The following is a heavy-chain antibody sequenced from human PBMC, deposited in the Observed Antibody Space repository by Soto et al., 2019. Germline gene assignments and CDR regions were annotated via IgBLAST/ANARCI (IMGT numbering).Heavy chain of an antibody. CDR3: ARIGVGSRR. J-gene: IGHJ3*01. V-gene: IGHV1-69*06. CDR2: FAPISGSP. CDR1: GDTFSNYV. D-gene: IGHD1-26*01. Sequence: QVRLVQSGAEVRKPGSSVRVSCESSGDTFSNYVMSWVRQAPGQGLEWMGGFAPISGSPDYSENFQGRITITADTSTSTSYMELSSLTSDATAVDYCARIGVGSRRWGQGTLVTVSS.